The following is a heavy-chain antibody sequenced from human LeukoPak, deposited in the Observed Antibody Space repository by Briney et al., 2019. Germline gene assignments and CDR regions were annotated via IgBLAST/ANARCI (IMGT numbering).Heavy chain of an antibody. CDR1: GGSISSYY. Sequence: SETLSLTCTVSGGSISSYYWSWIRQPPGKGLEWIGYIYYSGSTNHNPSLKSRVTISVDTSKNQFSLKLSSVTAADTAVYYCARDRHYYDSSGTPARNNWFDPWGQGTLVTVSS. V-gene: IGHV4-59*12. CDR2: IYYSGST. D-gene: IGHD3-22*01. CDR3: ARDRHYYDSSGTPARNNWFDP. J-gene: IGHJ5*02.